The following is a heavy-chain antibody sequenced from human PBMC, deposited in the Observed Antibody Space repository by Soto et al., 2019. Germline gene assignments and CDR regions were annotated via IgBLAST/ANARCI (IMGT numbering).Heavy chain of an antibody. D-gene: IGHD6-13*01. CDR1: GYSFTNYW. CDR2: IYPGDSDT. CDR3: AFSSSSVNRFDP. V-gene: IGHV5-51*01. J-gene: IGHJ5*02. Sequence: PVESLKLSCKGSGYSFTNYWIAWVVQMPGKGLEWMGIIYPGDSDTKYSPSFQGQVTFSADKSISTAYPQWSSLKASDTAVYYCAFSSSSVNRFDPWGQGTLVTVSS.